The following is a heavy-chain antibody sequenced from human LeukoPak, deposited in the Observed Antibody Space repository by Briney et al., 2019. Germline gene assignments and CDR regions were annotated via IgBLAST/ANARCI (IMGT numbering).Heavy chain of an antibody. Sequence: SETLSLTCAVYGGSFSGYYWTWIRQPPGKGLEWIGEIKHSGSINYNPSLKSRVTISVDTSKNQFSLKLSSVTAADTAVYYCARHRRDGSPTQDWGQGILVTVSS. CDR3: ARHRRDGSPTQD. CDR1: GGSFSGYY. J-gene: IGHJ4*02. D-gene: IGHD5-24*01. CDR2: IKHSGSI. V-gene: IGHV4-34*01.